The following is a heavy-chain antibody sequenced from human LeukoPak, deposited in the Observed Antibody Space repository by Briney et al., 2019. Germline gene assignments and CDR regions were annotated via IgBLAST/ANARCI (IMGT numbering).Heavy chain of an antibody. D-gene: IGHD3-3*01. CDR3: ARSDYDFWSGPNPPYYYGMDV. CDR1: GFTFISYA. Sequence: GGSLRLSCAASGFTFISYAMHWVRQAPGKGLEWVAVISYDGSNKYYADSVKGRFTISRDNSKNTLYLQMNSLRAEDTAVYYCARSDYDFWSGPNPPYYYGMDVWGQGTTVTVSS. J-gene: IGHJ6*02. CDR2: ISYDGSNK. V-gene: IGHV3-30-3*01.